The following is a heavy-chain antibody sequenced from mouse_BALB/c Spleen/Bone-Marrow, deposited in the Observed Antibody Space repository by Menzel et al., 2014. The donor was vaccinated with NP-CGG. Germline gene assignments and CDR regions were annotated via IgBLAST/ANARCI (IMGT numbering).Heavy chain of an antibody. J-gene: IGHJ2*01. CDR3: ARDGNYYFDY. CDR2: IDPSDSET. V-gene: IGHV1-69*02. CDR1: GYTFTRYW. Sequence: VQLQQSGAELVKPGAPVKLSCKASGYTFTRYWMNWVKQRPGRGLEWIGRIDPSDSETHYNQKFKDKATLTVDKSSSTAYIQLSSLTSGDSAVYYCARDGNYYFDYWGQGTTLTVSS. D-gene: IGHD2-1*01.